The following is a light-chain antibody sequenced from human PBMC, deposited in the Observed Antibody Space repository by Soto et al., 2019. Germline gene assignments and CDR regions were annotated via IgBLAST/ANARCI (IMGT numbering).Light chain of an antibody. J-gene: IGKJ4*02. Sequence: DIQMTQSPSTLSASVGDRVTITCRASQSISSWLAWYQQKPGKVPKVLIYKASSLESGVPSRFSGSGSGTEFTLTISSLQAEDFAIYYCQQYNSQSVTFGGGTKVEIK. CDR3: QQYNSQSVT. V-gene: IGKV1-5*03. CDR1: QSISSW. CDR2: KAS.